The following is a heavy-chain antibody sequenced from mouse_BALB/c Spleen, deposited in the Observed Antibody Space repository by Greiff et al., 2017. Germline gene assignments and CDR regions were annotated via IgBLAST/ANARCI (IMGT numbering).Heavy chain of an antibody. Sequence: VQLQQSGTVLARPGASVKMSCKASGYTFTSYWMHWVKQRPGQGLEWIGAIYPGNSDTSYNQKFKGKAKLTAVTSTSTAYMELSSLTNEDSAVYYCTNYYGYWFAYWGQGTLVTVSA. CDR3: TNYYGYWFAY. V-gene: IGHV1-5*01. CDR2: IYPGNSDT. CDR1: GYTFTSYW. D-gene: IGHD1-2*01. J-gene: IGHJ3*01.